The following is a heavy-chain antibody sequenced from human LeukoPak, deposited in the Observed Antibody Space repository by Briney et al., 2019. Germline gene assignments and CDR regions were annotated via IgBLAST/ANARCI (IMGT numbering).Heavy chain of an antibody. Sequence: SETLSLTCTVSGGSISNYYWSWIRQPPGKGLEWIGYIYYSGSTNYNPSLKSRVTISVDTSKNQFSLKLSSVTAADTAVYYCARGYCSGGSCYLGDYWGQGTLVTVSS. CDR3: ARGYCSGGSCYLGDY. CDR1: GGSISNYY. V-gene: IGHV4-59*01. J-gene: IGHJ4*02. D-gene: IGHD2-15*01. CDR2: IYYSGST.